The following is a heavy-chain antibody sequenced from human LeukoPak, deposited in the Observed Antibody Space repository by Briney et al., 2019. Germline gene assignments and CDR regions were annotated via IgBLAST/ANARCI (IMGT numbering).Heavy chain of an antibody. Sequence: PGGSLRLSCAASGFTFDDYAMHWVRQAPGKGLEWVSGISWNSGSIGYADSVKGRFTISRDNAKNSLYLQMNSLRAEDTALYYCAKDKLESIFGVVLDAWGKGTTVTASA. J-gene: IGHJ6*04. CDR1: GFTFDDYA. V-gene: IGHV3-9*01. CDR2: ISWNSGSI. D-gene: IGHD3-3*01. CDR3: AKDKLESIFGVVLDA.